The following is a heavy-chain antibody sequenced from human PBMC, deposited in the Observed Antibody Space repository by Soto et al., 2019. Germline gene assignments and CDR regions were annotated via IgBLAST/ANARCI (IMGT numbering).Heavy chain of an antibody. V-gene: IGHV1-46*01. CDR2: INPSGGST. CDR1: GYTFTSYY. CDR3: ARDRFLLVDGRTYYYGMDV. Sequence: GASVKVSCKASGYTFTSYYMHWVRQAPGQGLEWMGIINPSGGSTSYAQKFQGRVTMTRDTSTSTVYMELSSLRSEDTAVYYCARDRFLLVDGRTYYYGMDVWGQGTTVTVSS. D-gene: IGHD3-3*01. J-gene: IGHJ6*02.